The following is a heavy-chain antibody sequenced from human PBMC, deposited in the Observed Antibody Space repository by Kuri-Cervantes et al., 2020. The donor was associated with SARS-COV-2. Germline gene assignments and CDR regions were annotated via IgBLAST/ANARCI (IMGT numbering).Heavy chain of an antibody. Sequence: GESLKISCAASGFTFSSYAMSWVPQAPGKGLEWVAVISNNGNNKYYADSVKGRFTISRDNSKNTLYLQMNSLRAEDTAVYFCARDMTADYFYFQYMDVWGKGTTVTVSS. J-gene: IGHJ6*03. CDR3: ARDMTADYFYFQYMDV. CDR2: ISNNGNNK. V-gene: IGHV3-30*04. CDR1: GFTFSSYA. D-gene: IGHD2-21*02.